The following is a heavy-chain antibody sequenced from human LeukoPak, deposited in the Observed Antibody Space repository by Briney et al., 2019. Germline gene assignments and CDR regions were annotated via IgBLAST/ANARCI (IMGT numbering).Heavy chain of an antibody. D-gene: IGHD6-13*01. CDR2: INHSGST. CDR3: ARGETGYSS. V-gene: IGHV4-34*01. J-gene: IGHJ4*02. Sequence: SETLSLTCTVSGDSISSYYWSWIRQPPGKGLEWIGEINHSGSTNYNPSLKSRVTISVDTSKNQFSLKLSSVTAADTAVYYCARGETGYSSWGQGTLVTVSS. CDR1: GDSISSYY.